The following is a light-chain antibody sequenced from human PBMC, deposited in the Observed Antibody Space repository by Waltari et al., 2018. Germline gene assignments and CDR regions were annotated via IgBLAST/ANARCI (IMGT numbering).Light chain of an antibody. CDR2: TNN. CDR3: AAWDGNLKADVV. CDR1: SSNIGSNP. Sequence: SVLTQSPSASGAPGQRVTISCSGSSSNIGSNPVNWYQQVPGTAPKLLIYTNNQRPSGVPDRFSGSKSGTSASLAITGLQSEDEAVYFCAAWDGNLKADVVFGEGTKLTVL. J-gene: IGLJ2*01. V-gene: IGLV1-44*01.